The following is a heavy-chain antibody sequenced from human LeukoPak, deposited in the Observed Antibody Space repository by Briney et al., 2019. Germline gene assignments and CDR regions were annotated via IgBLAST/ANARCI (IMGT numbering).Heavy chain of an antibody. Sequence: GASVKVSCKASGYTFTSYGISWVRQAPGQGLEWMGWISAYNGNTNYAQKLQGSVTMTTDTSTSTAYMELRSLRSDDTAVYYCARHDCSGGSCYSDYFDYWGQGTLVTVSS. CDR3: ARHDCSGGSCYSDYFDY. J-gene: IGHJ4*02. D-gene: IGHD2-15*01. V-gene: IGHV1-18*01. CDR1: GYTFTSYG. CDR2: ISAYNGNT.